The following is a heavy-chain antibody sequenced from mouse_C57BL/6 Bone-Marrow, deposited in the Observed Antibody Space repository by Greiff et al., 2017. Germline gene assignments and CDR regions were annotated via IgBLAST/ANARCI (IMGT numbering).Heavy chain of an antibody. D-gene: IGHD1-1*01. J-gene: IGHJ2*01. CDR1: GYAFSSSW. CDR2: IYPGSGDP. V-gene: IGHV1-82*01. Sequence: QVQLQQSGPELVKPGASVKISCKASGYAFSSSWMHWVKQRPGKGLEWIGRIYPGSGDPNYNGKFKGKATLTADKSSSTAYMQLSSLTSEDSAVYFCARPGYYYGFDYWGQGTTLTVSS. CDR3: ARPGYYYGFDY.